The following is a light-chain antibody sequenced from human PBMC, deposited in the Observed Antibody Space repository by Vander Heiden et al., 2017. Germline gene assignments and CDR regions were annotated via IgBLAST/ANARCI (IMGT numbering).Light chain of an antibody. CDR1: QGIRYY. V-gene: IGKV1-9*01. Sequence: DLQLTPSPTFLSASVGDRVTITCRASQGIRYYLAWYQQKPGKAPKLLIYAASTLQSGVPSRFSGSGSGTEFTLTISSLQPEDFATYYCQQLTSYPLTFGAGTKVEIK. J-gene: IGKJ4*01. CDR2: AAS. CDR3: QQLTSYPLT.